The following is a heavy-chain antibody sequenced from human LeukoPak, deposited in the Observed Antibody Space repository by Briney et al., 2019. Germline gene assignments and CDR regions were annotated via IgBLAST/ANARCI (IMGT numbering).Heavy chain of an antibody. D-gene: IGHD3-22*01. V-gene: IGHV3-21*01. J-gene: IGHJ4*02. CDR1: GFTFSSYS. CDR2: ISSSSSYI. CDR3: ARDLYYYDSSGYLSHFDY. Sequence: PGGSLRLSCAASGFTFSSYSMNWVRQAPGKGLEWVSSISSSSSYIYYADSVKGRFTISRDNAKNSLYLQMNSLRAEDTAVYYCARDLYYYDSSGYLSHFDYWGQGTLVTVSS.